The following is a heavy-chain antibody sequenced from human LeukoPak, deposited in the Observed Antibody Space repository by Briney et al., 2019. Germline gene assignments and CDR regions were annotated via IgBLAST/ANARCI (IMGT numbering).Heavy chain of an antibody. CDR3: ARAHHLDYGDWFDP. J-gene: IGHJ5*02. V-gene: IGHV4-4*07. CDR1: GGSISSYL. CDR2: IHASGTT. D-gene: IGHD4-17*01. Sequence: NTSETLSLTCSVSGGSISSYLWSWIRQPAGKGLEWIGRIHASGTTIYNPSLRSRVTMSMDTSKNQFSLKLSSVTAADTAVYYCARAHHLDYGDWFDPWGQGILVPVSS.